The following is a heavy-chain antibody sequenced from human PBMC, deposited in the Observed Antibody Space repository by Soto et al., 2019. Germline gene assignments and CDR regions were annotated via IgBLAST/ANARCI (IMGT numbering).Heavy chain of an antibody. J-gene: IGHJ4*01. CDR3: AWRDWKLRGYYFDS. Sequence: TMSLTCSISGYSIRNTGYYWAWLRQAPGKGLEYIASVYYSGGTYYNPSLKSRVSMSVDTSKNQFSLQLTSVSATDTAVYFCAWRDWKLRGYYFDSWGYGTHVT. CDR2: VYYSGGT. D-gene: IGHD1-26*01. CDR1: GYSIRNTGYY. V-gene: IGHV4-39*01.